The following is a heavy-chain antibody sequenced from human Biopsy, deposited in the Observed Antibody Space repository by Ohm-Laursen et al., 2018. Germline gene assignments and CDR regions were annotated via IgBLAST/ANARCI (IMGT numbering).Heavy chain of an antibody. CDR1: VFTFSTYW. D-gene: IGHD2-15*01. CDR3: ARGGAGGGDY. J-gene: IGHJ4*02. V-gene: IGHV3-74*01. CDR2: INRDESST. Sequence: SLSLSCAASVFTFSTYWMHWVRHAPGKGLVWVSRINRDESSTSYADFVKGRFTISRDNAKNTLYLQMNSLRAEDTAVYYCARGGAGGGDYWGQGTLVTVSS.